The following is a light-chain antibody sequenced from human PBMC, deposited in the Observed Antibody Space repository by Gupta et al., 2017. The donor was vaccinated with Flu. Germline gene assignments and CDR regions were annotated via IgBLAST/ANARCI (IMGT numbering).Light chain of an antibody. V-gene: IGKV1-16*02. CDR3: QQGASWPWA. CDR2: AVS. Sequence: PASLPASVGDRVSSTSRVCQGISKYLAWFQQKPGKAPKCLMYAVSRGKSGVPSKFSGSGSGTDFTLTISRLQPEEFANYFCQQGASWPWAFGQGTKVEIK. J-gene: IGKJ1*01. CDR1: QGISKY.